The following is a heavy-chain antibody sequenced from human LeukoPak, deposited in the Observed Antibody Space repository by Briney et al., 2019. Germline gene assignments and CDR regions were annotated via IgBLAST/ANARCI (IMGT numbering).Heavy chain of an antibody. D-gene: IGHD3-10*01. Sequence: GGSLRLSCAASGFTFSSYWMTWVRQAPGKGLEWVANIKQDGSDKYYVDSVKGRFTISRDNAKNSLYLQMNSLRAEDTAVYYCARDRGIYGMDVWGQGTTVTVSS. V-gene: IGHV3-7*01. CDR1: GFTFSSYW. CDR3: ARDRGIYGMDV. CDR2: IKQDGSDK. J-gene: IGHJ6*02.